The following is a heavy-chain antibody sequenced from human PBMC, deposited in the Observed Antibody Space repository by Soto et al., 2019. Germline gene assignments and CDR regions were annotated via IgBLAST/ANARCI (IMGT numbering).Heavy chain of an antibody. J-gene: IGHJ4*02. CDR2: IIPILGIA. D-gene: IGHD3-3*01. Sequence: GASVKVSCKASGGTFSSYTISWVRQAPGQGLEWMGRIIPILGIANYAQKFQGRVTMTADKSTSTAYMELSSLRSEDTAVYYCARDPWGSGYFDYWGQGTLVTVSS. CDR1: GGTFSSYT. CDR3: ARDPWGSGYFDY. V-gene: IGHV1-69*04.